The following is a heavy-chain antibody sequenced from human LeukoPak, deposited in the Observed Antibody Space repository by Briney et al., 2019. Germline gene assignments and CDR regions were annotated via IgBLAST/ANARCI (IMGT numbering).Heavy chain of an antibody. CDR3: ARDEGGSYQYYFDY. Sequence: PGGSLTLSCAASGFTLSSYGMHWVRQAPGKGLEWMGVIWYDGSNKYYADSAKGRFTISRDNSKNTLYLQMNSLRAEDTAVYYCARDEGGSYQYYFDYWGQGTLVTVSS. J-gene: IGHJ4*02. CDR2: IWYDGSNK. CDR1: GFTLSSYG. V-gene: IGHV3-33*01. D-gene: IGHD1-26*01.